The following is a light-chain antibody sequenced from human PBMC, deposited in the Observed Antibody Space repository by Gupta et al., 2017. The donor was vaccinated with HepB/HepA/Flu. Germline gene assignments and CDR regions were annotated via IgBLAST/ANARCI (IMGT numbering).Light chain of an antibody. Sequence: DIQVTQSPPSLSASVGDRITITCRAGQNICAYLNWYQQRPGKAPNLLIYGASNLQTGVPSRFSGSGSGTEFTLTISSLQLEDFATYFCQQTYSAPWTFGLGTKVDMK. CDR1: QNICAY. V-gene: IGKV1-39*01. CDR3: QQTYSAPWT. CDR2: GAS. J-gene: IGKJ1*01.